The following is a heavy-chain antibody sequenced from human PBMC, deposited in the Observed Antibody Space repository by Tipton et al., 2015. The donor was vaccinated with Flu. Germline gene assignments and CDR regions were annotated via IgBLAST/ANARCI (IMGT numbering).Heavy chain of an antibody. CDR3: ATSLGLLDPFDY. CDR2: IYYSGST. V-gene: IGHV4-39*01. D-gene: IGHD2/OR15-2a*01. J-gene: IGHJ4*02. CDR1: GGSISSSSYY. Sequence: TLSLTCTVSGGSISSSSYYWGWIRQPPGKGLEWIGSIYYSGSTYYNPSLKSRVTISVDTSKNQFSLKLSSVTAADTAVYYCATSLGLLDPFDYWGQGTLVTVSS.